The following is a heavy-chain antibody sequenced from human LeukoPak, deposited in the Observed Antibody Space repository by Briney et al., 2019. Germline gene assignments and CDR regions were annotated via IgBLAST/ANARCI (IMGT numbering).Heavy chain of an antibody. CDR1: GFTFTSYW. J-gene: IGHJ6*02. Sequence: GGSLRLSCAASGFTFTSYWMHWVRQAPGKGLVWVSRVNSDGSSTTYAYSVKGRFTISRDNAKNTLYLQMNSLRAEDTAGYYCARGRYYGMDVWGQGTTVTVSS. CDR3: ARGRYYGMDV. V-gene: IGHV3-74*01. CDR2: VNSDGSST.